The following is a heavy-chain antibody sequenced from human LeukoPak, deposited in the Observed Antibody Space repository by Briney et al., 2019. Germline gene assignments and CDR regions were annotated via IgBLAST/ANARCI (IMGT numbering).Heavy chain of an antibody. CDR3: AKDPYSYGSYFDY. Sequence: GGSLRLSCAATGFTFSGCGMHWVRQAPGKGLEWVAFIWYDGRDKYYVDSVKGRFTISRDNSKNTLYLQMNSLRAEDTAMYYCAKDPYSYGSYFDYWGQGTLVTVSS. D-gene: IGHD5-18*01. J-gene: IGHJ4*02. CDR1: GFTFSGCG. V-gene: IGHV3-30*02. CDR2: IWYDGRDK.